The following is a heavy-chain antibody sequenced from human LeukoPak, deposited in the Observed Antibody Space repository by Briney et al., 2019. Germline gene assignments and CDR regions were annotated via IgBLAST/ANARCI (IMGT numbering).Heavy chain of an antibody. CDR3: ARTVGYCSGGSCLDYGMDV. Sequence: GGSLRLSCAASGFTFSSYSMTWVRQAPGKGLEWVSSISSSSSYIYYADSVKGRFTISRDNAKNSLYLQMNSLRAEDTAVYYCARTVGYCSGGSCLDYGMDVWGQGTTVIVSS. CDR2: ISSSSSYI. V-gene: IGHV3-21*01. D-gene: IGHD2-15*01. CDR1: GFTFSSYS. J-gene: IGHJ6*02.